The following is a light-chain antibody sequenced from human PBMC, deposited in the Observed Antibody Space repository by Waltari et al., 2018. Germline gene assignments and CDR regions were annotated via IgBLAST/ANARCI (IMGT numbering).Light chain of an antibody. J-gene: IGKJ2*01. CDR2: AAS. CDR3: QQSYNNPYT. Sequence: DIKMTQSPSSLSASVGDRVTITCRASQTISTYLNWYQQKPGKAPKLLMFAASTLQSGVPSRFSGSGSGTDFTLTISSLQPEDFATYYCQQSYNNPYTFGQGTKLEIK. V-gene: IGKV1-39*01. CDR1: QTISTY.